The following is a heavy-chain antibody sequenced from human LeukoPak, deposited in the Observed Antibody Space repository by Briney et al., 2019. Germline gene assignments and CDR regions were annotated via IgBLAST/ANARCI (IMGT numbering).Heavy chain of an antibody. CDR1: GFTFSSYW. CDR2: IKQDGSEK. D-gene: IGHD5-18*01. J-gene: IGHJ4*02. V-gene: IGHV3-7*01. Sequence: GGSLRLSCAASGFTFSSYWMSWVRQAPGKGLEWVANIKQDGSEKYYVDSVKGRFTISRDNAKNSLYLQMNSLRAEDTAVYYCAKIKWIQLWLIDYWGQGTLVTVSS. CDR3: AKIKWIQLWLIDY.